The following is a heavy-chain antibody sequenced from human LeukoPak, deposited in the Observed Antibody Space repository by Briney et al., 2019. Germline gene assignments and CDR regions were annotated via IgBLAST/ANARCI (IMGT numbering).Heavy chain of an antibody. V-gene: IGHV3-23*01. Sequence: PGGSLRLSCAASGIVFSNTAMNWARQSPGRGLEWVSAISGGGERTFYADSVKGRFTISRDNSKNMVYLQMNSLRADDTAIYYCGKDDSQHSSGPEFDPRGQGALVTVSS. CDR3: GKDDSQHSSGPEFDP. CDR2: ISGGGERT. CDR1: GIVFSNTA. J-gene: IGHJ5*02. D-gene: IGHD3-22*01.